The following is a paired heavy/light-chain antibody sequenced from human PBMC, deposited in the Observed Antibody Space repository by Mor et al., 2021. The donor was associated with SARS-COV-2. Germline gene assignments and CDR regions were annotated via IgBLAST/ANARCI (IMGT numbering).Light chain of an antibody. Sequence: EIVMTQSPATLSVSPGERATLSCRASQSVSSNLAWYQQKPGQAPRLLIYGASTRATGIPARFSGSGSGTEFTLTISSLQSEDFAVYYCQQYNNWPLWTFGQGTKVEIK. CDR3: QQYNNWPLWT. CDR2: GAS. CDR1: QSVSSN. J-gene: IGKJ1*01. V-gene: IGKV3-15*01.
Heavy chain of an antibody. CDR2: IIPIFGTA. J-gene: IGHJ5*02. Sequence: QVQLVQSGAEVKKPGSSVKVSCKASGGTFSSYAISWVRQAPGQGLEWMGGIIPIFGTANYAQKFQGRVTITADESTSTAYMELSSLRSEDTAVYYCASLPLNYYDSSGIRPPPWGQGTLVTVSS. CDR3: ASLPLNYYDSSGIRPPP. D-gene: IGHD3-22*01. CDR1: GGTFSSYA. V-gene: IGHV1-69*01.